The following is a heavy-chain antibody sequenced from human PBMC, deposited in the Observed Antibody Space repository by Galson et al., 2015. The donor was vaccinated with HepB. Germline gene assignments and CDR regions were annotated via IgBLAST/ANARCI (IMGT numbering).Heavy chain of an antibody. Sequence: SLRLSCAASGFTFSSYSMNWVRQAPGKGLEWVSSISSSSSYIYYADSVKGRFTISRDNAKNSLYLQMNSLRAEDTAVYYCARVRRGETLWELAYYFDYWGQGTLVTVSS. CDR2: ISSSSSYI. J-gene: IGHJ4*02. CDR3: ARVRRGETLWELAYYFDY. D-gene: IGHD1-26*01. V-gene: IGHV3-21*01. CDR1: GFTFSSYS.